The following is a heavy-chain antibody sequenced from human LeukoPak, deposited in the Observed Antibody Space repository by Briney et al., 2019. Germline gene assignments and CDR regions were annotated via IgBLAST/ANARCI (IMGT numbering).Heavy chain of an antibody. Sequence: GASVKVSCKASGYTFTSYGISWVRQAPGQGLEWMGWISAYNGNTNYAQKLQGRVTMTTDTSTSTAYMELRSLRSDDTAVYYCARDPSHLGVYCSSTSCYRGDAFDIWGQGTMVTVSS. J-gene: IGHJ3*02. CDR2: ISAYNGNT. CDR1: GYTFTSYG. CDR3: ARDPSHLGVYCSSTSCYRGDAFDI. V-gene: IGHV1-18*01. D-gene: IGHD2-2*01.